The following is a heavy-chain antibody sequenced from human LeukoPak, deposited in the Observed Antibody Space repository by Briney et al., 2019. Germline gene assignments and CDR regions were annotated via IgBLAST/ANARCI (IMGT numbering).Heavy chain of an antibody. D-gene: IGHD3-10*01. CDR1: GFTFYDYD. Sequence: PGGSLRLSCAAYGFTFYDYDMHWGRQAPGKGLEWVSLISWDGGSTYYADSVKGRFTISRDNSKNSLYLQMNSLRAEDTALYYCAKDIGRYGVRGAHFDYWGQGTLVTVSS. V-gene: IGHV3-43D*04. CDR3: AKDIGRYGVRGAHFDY. CDR2: ISWDGGST. J-gene: IGHJ4*02.